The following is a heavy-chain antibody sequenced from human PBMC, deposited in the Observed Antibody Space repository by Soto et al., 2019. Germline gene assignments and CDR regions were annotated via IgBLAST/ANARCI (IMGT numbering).Heavy chain of an antibody. Sequence: ASVKVSCKASGGTFSIYAISWVRQAPGQGLEWMGGIIPIFGTANYAQKFQGRVTITADESTSTAYMELSSLRSEDTAVYYCASYLRSYYSLDYWGQGTLVTVSS. V-gene: IGHV1-69*13. D-gene: IGHD1-26*01. J-gene: IGHJ4*02. CDR2: IIPIFGTA. CDR3: ASYLRSYYSLDY. CDR1: GGTFSIYA.